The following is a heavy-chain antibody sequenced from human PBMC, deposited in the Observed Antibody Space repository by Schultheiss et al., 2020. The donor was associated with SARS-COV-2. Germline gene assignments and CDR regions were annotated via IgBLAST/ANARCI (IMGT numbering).Heavy chain of an antibody. V-gene: IGHV4-61*01. J-gene: IGHJ1*01. CDR1: GGSVSSGSYY. CDR3: ALHYVWGSYRPPGPYFQH. D-gene: IGHD3-16*02. Sequence: SETLSLTCTVSGGSVSSGSYYWSWIRQPPGKGLEWIGYIYYSGSTNYNPSLKSRVTISVDTSKNQFSLKLSSVTAADTAVYYCALHYVWGSYRPPGPYFQHWGQGTLVTVSS. CDR2: IYYSGST.